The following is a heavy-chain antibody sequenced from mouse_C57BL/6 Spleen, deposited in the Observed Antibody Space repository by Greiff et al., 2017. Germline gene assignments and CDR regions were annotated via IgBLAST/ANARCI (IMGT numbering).Heavy chain of an antibody. CDR3: ARFTTSTGTRAY. D-gene: IGHD2-12*01. CDR2: IYPGDGDT. J-gene: IGHJ3*01. V-gene: IGHV1-82*01. Sequence: VQLQQSGPELVKPGASVKISCKASGYAFSSSWMNWVKQRPGTGLEWIGRIYPGDGDTTYNGKFKGKATLTAEQSSSTAYLQLSSLTSEDSAVYFCARFTTSTGTRAYWGQGTLVTVSA. CDR1: GYAFSSSW.